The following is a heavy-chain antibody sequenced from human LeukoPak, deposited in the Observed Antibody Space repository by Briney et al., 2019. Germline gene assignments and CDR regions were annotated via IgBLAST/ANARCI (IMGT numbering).Heavy chain of an antibody. J-gene: IGHJ4*02. D-gene: IGHD3-10*01. CDR2: INPNSGGT. V-gene: IGHV1-2*02. Sequence: ASVKVSFKASGYTFTGYYMHWVRQAPGQGLEWMGWINPNSGGTNYAQKFQGRVTMTRDTSISTAYMELSRLRSDDTAVYYCAKDKRPLLWFGEFLWRPFDYWGQGTLVTVSS. CDR3: AKDKRPLLWFGEFLWRPFDY. CDR1: GYTFTGYY.